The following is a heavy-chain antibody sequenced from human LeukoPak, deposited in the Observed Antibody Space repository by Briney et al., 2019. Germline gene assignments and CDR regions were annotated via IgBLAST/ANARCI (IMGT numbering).Heavy chain of an antibody. CDR2: IYYSGST. J-gene: IGHJ5*02. Sequence: PSETLSLTCTVSGGSISSYYWSWIRQPPGKGLEWIGYIYYSGSTNYNPSLQSRVTISVDKSKNQFALKLSSVTAADTAVYYCAASEEGYCSGGSCYNWFDPWGQGTLVTVSS. CDR1: GGSISSYY. CDR3: AASEEGYCSGGSCYNWFDP. V-gene: IGHV4-59*01. D-gene: IGHD2-15*01.